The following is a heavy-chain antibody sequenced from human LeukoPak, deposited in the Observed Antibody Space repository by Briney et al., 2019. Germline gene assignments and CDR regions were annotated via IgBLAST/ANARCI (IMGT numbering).Heavy chain of an antibody. D-gene: IGHD3-22*01. J-gene: IGHJ4*02. CDR1: GFLFTSYW. CDR2: ISGSGGST. CDR3: AKDLLWADYYDSSGYFFDY. Sequence: GGSLRLSCEASGFLFTSYWMSWVRQAPGKGLEWVSAISGSGGSTYYADSVKGRFTISRDNSKNTLYLQMNSLRAEDTAVYYCAKDLLWADYYDSSGYFFDYWGQGTLVTVSS. V-gene: IGHV3-23*01.